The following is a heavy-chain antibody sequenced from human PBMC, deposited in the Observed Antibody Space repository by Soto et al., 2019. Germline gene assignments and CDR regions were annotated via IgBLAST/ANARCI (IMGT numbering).Heavy chain of an antibody. V-gene: IGHV3-23*01. CDR2: ISGSGGST. CDR3: AKDRSPTVTKFLFDY. Sequence: GESLKISCAASGFTFSSYAMSWVRQAPGKGLEWVSAISGSGGSTYYADSVKGRFTISRDNSKNTLYLQMNSLRAEDTAVYYCAKDRSPTVTKFLFDYWGQGTLVTVSS. J-gene: IGHJ4*02. CDR1: GFTFSSYA. D-gene: IGHD4-17*01.